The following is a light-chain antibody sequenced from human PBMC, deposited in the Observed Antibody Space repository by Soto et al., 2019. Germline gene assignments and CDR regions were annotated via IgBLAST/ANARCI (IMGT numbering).Light chain of an antibody. Sequence: QSVLTQPPSASGTPGQRVTISCSGSSSNIGSNTVNWYQQLPGTAPKLLIYSNNQQPSGVPDRFSGSKSGTSASLAISGLQSEDEADDYCAAWDDSLNGPVFGGGTKLTVL. V-gene: IGLV1-44*01. CDR1: SSNIGSNT. CDR2: SNN. CDR3: AAWDDSLNGPV. J-gene: IGLJ2*01.